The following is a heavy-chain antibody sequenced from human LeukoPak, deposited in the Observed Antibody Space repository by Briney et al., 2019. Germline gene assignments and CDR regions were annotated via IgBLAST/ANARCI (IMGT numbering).Heavy chain of an antibody. V-gene: IGHV3-30-3*01. CDR1: GFTFSTYA. J-gene: IGHJ4*02. CDR2: ISYDGSNT. D-gene: IGHD6-19*01. CDR3: ARDVETSGRYGYLGY. Sequence: GRSLRLSCAASGFTFSTYAMHWVRQAPGKGLEWVAVISYDGSNTYSADSVKGRFTISRDNSKNTLFLQMSSLTPEDTAVYYCARDVETSGRYGYLGYWGQGSLVTVSS.